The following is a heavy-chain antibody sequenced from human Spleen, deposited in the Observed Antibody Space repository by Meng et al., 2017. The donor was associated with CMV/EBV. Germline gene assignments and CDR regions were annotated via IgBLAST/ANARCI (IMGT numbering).Heavy chain of an antibody. J-gene: IGHJ6*02. Sequence: SETLSLTCTVSGGSINSNSYYWGWIRQPPGKGLEWIGNIYYSGSTHYNPSLKSRVTISVDTSKNQFSLKLSSVTAADTAVYYCARVSLGYCSSTSCYNYYYYYGMDVWGQGTTVTVSS. D-gene: IGHD2-2*02. V-gene: IGHV4-39*07. CDR1: GGSINSNSYY. CDR2: IYYSGST. CDR3: ARVSLGYCSSTSCYNYYYYYGMDV.